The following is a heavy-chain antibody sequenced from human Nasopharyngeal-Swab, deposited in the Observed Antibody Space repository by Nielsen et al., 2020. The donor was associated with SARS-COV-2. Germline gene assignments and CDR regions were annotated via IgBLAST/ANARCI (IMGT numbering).Heavy chain of an antibody. CDR3: ARGSPKRYSGYDFPSFDY. CDR2: IWYDGSNK. J-gene: IGHJ4*02. V-gene: IGHV3-33*01. Sequence: GESLTISCAASGFTFSSYGMHWVRKAPGKGLEWVAVIWYDGSNKYYADSVKGRFTISRDNSKNTLYLQMNSLRAEDTAVYYCARGSPKRYSGYDFPSFDYWGQGTLVTVSS. CDR1: GFTFSSYG. D-gene: IGHD5-12*01.